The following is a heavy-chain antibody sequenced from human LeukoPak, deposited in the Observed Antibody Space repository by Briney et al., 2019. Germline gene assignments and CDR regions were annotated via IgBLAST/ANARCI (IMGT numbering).Heavy chain of an antibody. CDR3: ATPLDYYDSSGYHQGGD. V-gene: IGHV3-7*03. Sequence: GGSLRLSCAASGFTFSSHWMTWVRQAPGKGLEWVANIKEDGSKKNYVDSVKGRFTISRDDAKNSLYLQMNSLRAEDTAVYHCATPLDYYDSSGYHQGGDWGQGTLVTVSS. CDR1: GFTFSSHW. J-gene: IGHJ4*02. CDR2: IKEDGSKK. D-gene: IGHD3-22*01.